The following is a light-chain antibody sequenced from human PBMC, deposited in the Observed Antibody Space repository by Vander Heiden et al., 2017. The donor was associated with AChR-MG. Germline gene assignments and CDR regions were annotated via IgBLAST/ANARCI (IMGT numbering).Light chain of an antibody. J-gene: IGLJ1*01. Sequence: SSELTQDPAVSVALGQTVRITCQGDSLRNYYASWFQQKPGQAPVLFIYGGDNRPSGIPDRFSGSSSGNTASLTITGAQAEDEADYFCNSRDSSGYSYVFGTGTKVTVL. CDR2: GGD. CDR3: NSRDSSGYSYV. CDR1: SLRNYY. V-gene: IGLV3-19*01.